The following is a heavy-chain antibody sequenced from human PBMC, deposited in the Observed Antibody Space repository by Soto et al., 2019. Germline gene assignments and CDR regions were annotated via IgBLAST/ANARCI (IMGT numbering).Heavy chain of an antibody. V-gene: IGHV3-74*01. Sequence: LRLSCAASSCTFSSYCMHLVRQAPVNGLVWVSRINSDGSSTSYADSVKGRFTISRDNAKNTLYLQMNSLRAEDTAVYYCARDGWDYYGSGSGYYYYYYGMDVWGQGTTVTVSS. D-gene: IGHD3-10*01. CDR3: ARDGWDYYGSGSGYYYYYYGMDV. J-gene: IGHJ6*02. CDR1: SCTFSSYC. CDR2: INSDGSST.